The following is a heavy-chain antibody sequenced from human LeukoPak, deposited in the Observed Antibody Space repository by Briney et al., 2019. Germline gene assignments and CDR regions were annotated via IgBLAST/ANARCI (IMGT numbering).Heavy chain of an antibody. CDR1: GGTFSSYA. V-gene: IGHV1-69*13. CDR3: ARDRINWFDP. Sequence: GASVKFSCKASGGTFSSYAISWVRQAPGQGLEWMGGIIPIFGTANYAQKFQGRVTITADESTSTAYMELSSLRSEDTAVYYCARDRINWFDPWGQGTLVTVSS. D-gene: IGHD2-15*01. CDR2: IIPIFGTA. J-gene: IGHJ5*02.